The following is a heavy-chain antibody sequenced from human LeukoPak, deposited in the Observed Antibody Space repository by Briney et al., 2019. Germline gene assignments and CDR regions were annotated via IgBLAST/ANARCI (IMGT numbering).Heavy chain of an antibody. Sequence: PGGSLRLSCAASGFTFSTYAMSWVRQAPGKGLEWVSAISANGGSTYYADSVKGRFTISRDNSKNTLYLQMNSLRAEDTAIYYCARDERLLSFLKWGQGTLVTVSS. CDR1: GFTFSTYA. J-gene: IGHJ4*02. D-gene: IGHD3-3*01. CDR3: ARDERLLSFLK. CDR2: ISANGGST. V-gene: IGHV3-23*01.